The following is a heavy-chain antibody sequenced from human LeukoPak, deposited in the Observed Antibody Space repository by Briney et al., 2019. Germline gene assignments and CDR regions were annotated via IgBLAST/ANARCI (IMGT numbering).Heavy chain of an antibody. J-gene: IGHJ4*02. CDR2: ISAYNGNT. V-gene: IGHV1-18*04. CDR3: ASKILGSSSWYEGDY. Sequence: RASVKVSCKASGYTFTSYGISWVRQAPGQGLEWMGWISAYNGNTNYAQKLQGRVTMTTDTSTSTAYMELRSLRSDDTAVYYCASKILGSSSWYEGDYWGQGTLVTVSS. CDR1: GYTFTSYG. D-gene: IGHD6-13*01.